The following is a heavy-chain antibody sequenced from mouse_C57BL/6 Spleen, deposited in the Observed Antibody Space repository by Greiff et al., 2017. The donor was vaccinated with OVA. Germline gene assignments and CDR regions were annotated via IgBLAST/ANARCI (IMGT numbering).Heavy chain of an antibody. CDR2: IDPSDSYT. CDR3: ARELTGTEDYFDY. Sequence: QVQLQQPGAELVMPGASVKLSCKASGYTFTSYWMHWVKQRPGQGLEWIGEIDPSDSYTNYNQKFKGKSTLTVDKSSSTAYMQLSSLTSEDSAVYYCARELTGTEDYFDYWGQGTTLTVSS. CDR1: GYTFTSYW. V-gene: IGHV1-69*01. J-gene: IGHJ2*01. D-gene: IGHD4-1*01.